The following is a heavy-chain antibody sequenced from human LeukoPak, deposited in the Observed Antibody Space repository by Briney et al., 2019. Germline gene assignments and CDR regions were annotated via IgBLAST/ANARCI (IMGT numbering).Heavy chain of an antibody. V-gene: IGHV3-49*03. CDR1: GFTFGDYA. Sequence: PGGPLRLSCTTSGFTFGDYAMSWFRQAPGKGLEWVGFIRSKAYGGTTEYAASVKGRFTISRDDSKSIAYLQMNSLKTEDTAVYYCTREGTYGYYYFDDYWGQGTLVTVSS. J-gene: IGHJ4*02. CDR2: IRSKAYGGTT. CDR3: TREGTYGYYYFDDY. D-gene: IGHD3-22*01.